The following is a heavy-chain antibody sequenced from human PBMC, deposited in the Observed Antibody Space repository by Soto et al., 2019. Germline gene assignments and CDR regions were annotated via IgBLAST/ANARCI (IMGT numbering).Heavy chain of an antibody. V-gene: IGHV4-59*01. CDR3: ARSTYYEYFQH. D-gene: IGHD1-26*01. J-gene: IGHJ1*01. CDR1: GGSISSYY. CDR2: IYHSGST. Sequence: PSETLSLTCTVSGGSISSYYWSWIRQPPGKGLEWIAYIYHSGSTNYNPSLKSRVTISVDTSRDQFSLKLSSVTPADTAIYYCARSTYYEYFQHWGQGALVTVS.